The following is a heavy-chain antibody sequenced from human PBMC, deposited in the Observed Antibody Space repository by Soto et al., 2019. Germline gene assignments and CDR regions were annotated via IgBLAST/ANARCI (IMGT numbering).Heavy chain of an antibody. CDR2: ISSSSSYI. CDR3: ARGLTIQPYYYYGMDV. D-gene: IGHD2-21*01. J-gene: IGHJ6*02. CDR1: GFTFSSYS. V-gene: IGHV3-21*01. Sequence: GGSLRLSCAASGFTFSSYSMNWVRQAPGKGLEWVSSISSSSSYIYYADSVKGRFTISRDNAKNSLYLQMNSLRAEDTAVDYCARGLTIQPYYYYGMDVWGQGTTVTVSS.